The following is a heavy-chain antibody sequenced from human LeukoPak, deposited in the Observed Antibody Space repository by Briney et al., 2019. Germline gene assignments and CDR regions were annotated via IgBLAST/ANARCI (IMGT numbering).Heavy chain of an antibody. CDR2: ISAYNGNT. J-gene: IGHJ4*02. D-gene: IGHD6-13*01. Sequence: GASVKVSCKASGYTFTSYGISWVRQAPGQGLEWMGWISAYNGNTNYAQKLQGRVTMTTDTSTSTAYMELRSLRSDDTAVYYCARGLRIAAAGYYFDYWGQGTLVTVSS. CDR1: GYTFTSYG. V-gene: IGHV1-18*01. CDR3: ARGLRIAAAGYYFDY.